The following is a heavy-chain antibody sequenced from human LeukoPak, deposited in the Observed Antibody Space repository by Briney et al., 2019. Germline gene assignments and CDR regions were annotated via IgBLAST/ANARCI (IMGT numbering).Heavy chain of an antibody. CDR2: IYYSGST. CDR1: GGSISSYY. V-gene: IGHV4-59*08. J-gene: IGHJ4*02. Sequence: SETLSLTCTVSGGSISSYYWSWIRQPPGKGLEWIGYIYYSGSTNYNPSPKSRVTISVDTSKNQFSLKLSSVTAADTAVYYCARHRLYYGSGSYAYYFDYWGQGTLVTVSS. CDR3: ARHRLYYGSGSYAYYFDY. D-gene: IGHD3-10*01.